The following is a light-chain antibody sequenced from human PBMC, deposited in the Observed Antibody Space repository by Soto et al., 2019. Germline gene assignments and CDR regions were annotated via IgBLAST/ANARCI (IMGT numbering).Light chain of an antibody. Sequence: EIVLTQSPATLSLSPWEIATLSCRASQSVSSNLAWYQQTPGQAPRLLIYGASTRATGIPARFSGSGSGTEFTLTISSLQSEDFAVYYCQQYNNWLSWTFGQGTKVDIK. J-gene: IGKJ1*01. CDR1: QSVSSN. V-gene: IGKV3-15*01. CDR3: QQYNNWLSWT. CDR2: GAS.